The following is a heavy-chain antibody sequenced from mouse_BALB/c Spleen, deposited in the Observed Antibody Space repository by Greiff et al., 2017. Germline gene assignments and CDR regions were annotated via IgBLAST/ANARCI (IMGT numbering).Heavy chain of an antibody. J-gene: IGHJ4*01. V-gene: IGHV5-6-5*01. Sequence: EVKLMESGGGLVKPGGSLKLSCAASGFTFSSYAMSWVRQTPEKRLEWVASISSGGSTYYPDSVKGRFTISRDNARNILYLQMSSLRSEDTAMYYCARVGGNYPWYAMDYWGQGTSVTVSS. CDR2: ISSGGST. CDR1: GFTFSSYA. D-gene: IGHD1-1*02. CDR3: ARVGGNYPWYAMDY.